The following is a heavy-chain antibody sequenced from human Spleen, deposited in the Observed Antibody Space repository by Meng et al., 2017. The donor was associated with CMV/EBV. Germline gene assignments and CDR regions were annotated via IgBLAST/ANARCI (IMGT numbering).Heavy chain of an antibody. J-gene: IGHJ4*02. D-gene: IGHD3-22*01. CDR2: VSSDGSNK. V-gene: IGHV3-30*04. CDR3: ARDEIVKWFLFHH. CDR1: GFTFNNYA. Sequence: GESLKISCAASGFTFNNYAMHWVRQAPGKGLEWVAVVSSDGSNKYYADSVRGRYTISRDNSKTTVYLQMNSLRAEDTAVYYCARDEIVKWFLFHHWGQGTLVTVSS.